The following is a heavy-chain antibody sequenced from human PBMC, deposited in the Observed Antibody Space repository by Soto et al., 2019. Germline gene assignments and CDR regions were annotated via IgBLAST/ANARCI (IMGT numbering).Heavy chain of an antibody. J-gene: IGHJ4*02. CDR3: ARERLDSSGYYEWIDY. CDR1: GFTFSSYA. Sequence: GGSLRLSCAASGFTFSSYAMHWVRQAPGKGLEWVAVISYDGSNKYYADSVKGRFTISRDNSKNTLYLQMNSLRAEDTAVYYCARERLDSSGYYEWIDYWGQGTLVTVSS. V-gene: IGHV3-30-3*01. D-gene: IGHD3-22*01. CDR2: ISYDGSNK.